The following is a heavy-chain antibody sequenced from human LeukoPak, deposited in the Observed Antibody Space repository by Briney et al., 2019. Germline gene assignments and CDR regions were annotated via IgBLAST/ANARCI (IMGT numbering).Heavy chain of an antibody. Sequence: GGSLRLSCAASGFTFSSYWMSWVRQAPGKGLEWVANIKQDGSEKYYVDSVKGRFTISRDNAKNSLYLQMNSLRAEDTAVYYCARDLLPVLMVYAGAFDYWGQGTLVTVSS. CDR2: IKQDGSEK. CDR3: ARDLLPVLMVYAGAFDY. V-gene: IGHV3-7*01. J-gene: IGHJ4*02. CDR1: GFTFSSYW. D-gene: IGHD2-8*01.